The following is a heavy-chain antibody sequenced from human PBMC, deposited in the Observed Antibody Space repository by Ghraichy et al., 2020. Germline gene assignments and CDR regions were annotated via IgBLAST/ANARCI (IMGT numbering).Heavy chain of an antibody. CDR3: EFLRGQY. D-gene: IGHD2/OR15-2a*01. CDR2: INEDGSEI. Sequence: GESLNISCEASGFTFSNHWMRWVRQASGKGLEWVASINEDGSEISYVGSAKGRFTISRDNAKDSLYLQMNSLAAEDAAVYYCEFLRGQYWGQGTLVTVSS. J-gene: IGHJ4*02. V-gene: IGHV3-7*03. CDR1: GFTFSNHW.